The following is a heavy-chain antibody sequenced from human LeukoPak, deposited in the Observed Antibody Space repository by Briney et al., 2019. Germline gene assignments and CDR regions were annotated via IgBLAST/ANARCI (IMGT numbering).Heavy chain of an antibody. D-gene: IGHD3-3*01. Sequence: PGGSLRLSCATSGFTFSNYWMNWVRQVSGKGLMWVSRMSGDGSTTNYADSVKGRFTISRDNAKNTLYLQMNSLRAEDTAVYYCARVGDYWGQGTLVTVSS. CDR1: GFTFSNYW. CDR3: ARVGDY. V-gene: IGHV3-74*01. CDR2: MSGDGSTT. J-gene: IGHJ4*02.